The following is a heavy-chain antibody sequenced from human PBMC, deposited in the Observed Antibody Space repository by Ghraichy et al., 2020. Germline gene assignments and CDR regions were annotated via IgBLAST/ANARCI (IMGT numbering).Heavy chain of an antibody. CDR3: AKDRLPVSNYNFWTGYCLFDH. CDR1: GFTFSNYA. D-gene: IGHD3-3*01. V-gene: IGHV3-23*01. Sequence: GESLNISCVVSGFTFSNYAMSWVRLAPGKGLEWVSVISGSGDITFYADSVKGRFSISRDNSKNTLFLHMNKLRHEDRAVYYCAKDRLPVSNYNFWTGYCLFDHWGQGTLVTVSS. CDR2: ISGSGDIT. J-gene: IGHJ4*02.